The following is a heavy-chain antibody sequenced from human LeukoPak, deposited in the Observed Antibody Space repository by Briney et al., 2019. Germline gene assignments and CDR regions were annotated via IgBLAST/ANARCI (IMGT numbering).Heavy chain of an antibody. J-gene: IGHJ3*02. D-gene: IGHD1-1*01. CDR3: ARNVPSPSHHFDI. V-gene: IGHV4-39*01. CDR2: LYYSGST. CDR1: GGSISSSSYY. Sequence: SETLSLICTVSGGSISSSSYYWGWTRQPPGKGLEWIGSLYYSGSTYYNPSLKSRVTISVDTSKNQFSLKLTSVTAADTAVYYCARNVPSPSHHFDIWGQGTMVTVSS.